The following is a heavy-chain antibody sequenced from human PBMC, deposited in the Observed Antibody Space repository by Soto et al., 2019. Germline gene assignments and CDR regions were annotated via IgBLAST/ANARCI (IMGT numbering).Heavy chain of an antibody. CDR1: GFSFSSYS. D-gene: IGHD2-15*01. Sequence: EVQLVESGGGLVKPGGSLGLSCAASGFSFSSYSMNWVRQAPGKGLEWVSSISSSASHINYADSVKGRFTISRDNAKKSLYLQMNSLRAEDTAVYYCARGYTGYCSGGTCYWFAPWGQGTLVTVSS. CDR3: ARGYTGYCSGGTCYWFAP. J-gene: IGHJ5*02. CDR2: ISSSASHI. V-gene: IGHV3-21*01.